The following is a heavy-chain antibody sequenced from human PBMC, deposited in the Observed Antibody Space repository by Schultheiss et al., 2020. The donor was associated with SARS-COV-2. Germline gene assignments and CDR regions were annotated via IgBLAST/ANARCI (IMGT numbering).Heavy chain of an antibody. D-gene: IGHD3-10*01. CDR3: ARNGENAEYFQH. V-gene: IGHV4-4*02. CDR1: GGSISSSNW. Sequence: SETLSLTCTVSGGSISSSNWWSWVRQPPGKGLEWIGYIYYSGSTYYNPSLKSRVTISVDTSKNQFSLKLSSVTAADTAVYYCARNGENAEYFQHWGQGTLVTVSS. CDR2: IYYSGST. J-gene: IGHJ1*01.